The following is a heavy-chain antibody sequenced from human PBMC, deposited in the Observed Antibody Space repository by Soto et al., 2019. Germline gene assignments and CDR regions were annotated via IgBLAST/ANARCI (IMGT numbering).Heavy chain of an antibody. J-gene: IGHJ4*02. CDR1: GFTFSNYA. Sequence: GGSLRLSCAASGFTFSNYAMNWGRQAPGKGLEWVSSIGTGGDTNYADSVKGRFTISRDNSKNTLYLQMNSLRAEDTAVYYCAKDPIYSTGGYWGQGTLVTVSS. V-gene: IGHV3-23*01. CDR2: IGTGGDT. D-gene: IGHD4-4*01. CDR3: AKDPIYSTGGY.